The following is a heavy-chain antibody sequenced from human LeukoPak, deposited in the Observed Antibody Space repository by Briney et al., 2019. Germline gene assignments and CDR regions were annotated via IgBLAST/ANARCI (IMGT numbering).Heavy chain of an antibody. J-gene: IGHJ4*02. Sequence: SQTLSLTCAVSGGSISSGGYSWSWIRQPPGKGLEWIGYIYHSGSTYYNPSLKSRVTISVDRSKNQFSLKLSSVTAADTAVYYCARGRYYDFWSGYYTSLYFDYWGQGTLVTVSS. CDR3: ARGRYYDFWSGYYTSLYFDY. CDR2: IYHSGST. CDR1: GGSISSGGYS. V-gene: IGHV4-30-2*01. D-gene: IGHD3-3*01.